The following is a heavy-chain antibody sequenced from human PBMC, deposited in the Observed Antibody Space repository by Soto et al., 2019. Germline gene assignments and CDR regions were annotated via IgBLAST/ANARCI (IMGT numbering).Heavy chain of an antibody. Sequence: SETLSLTCTVSGGSISSYYWSWIRQPPGKGLEWIGYIYYSGSTNYNPSLKSRVTISVDTSKNQFSLKLSSVTAADTAVYYCAREGSSGWEPDAFDIWGQGTMVTVSS. CDR1: GGSISSYY. J-gene: IGHJ3*02. V-gene: IGHV4-59*01. CDR3: AREGSSGWEPDAFDI. CDR2: IYYSGST. D-gene: IGHD6-19*01.